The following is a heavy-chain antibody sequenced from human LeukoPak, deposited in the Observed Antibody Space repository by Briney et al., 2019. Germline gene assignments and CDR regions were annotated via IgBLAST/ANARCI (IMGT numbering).Heavy chain of an antibody. D-gene: IGHD2-21*01. CDR1: GFTFSDYY. V-gene: IGHV3-11*03. J-gene: IGHJ4*02. CDR3: ARGSIRIATACLCDF. CDR2: ISSSSSYT. Sequence: GGSLRLSCEASGFTFSDYYMNWIRQAPGKGLEWVSYISSSSSYTNYADSVKGGFTISRDNPKNSLYLQMNSLRAKGKAGYYCARGSIRIATACLCDFLGPGTLVTVSS.